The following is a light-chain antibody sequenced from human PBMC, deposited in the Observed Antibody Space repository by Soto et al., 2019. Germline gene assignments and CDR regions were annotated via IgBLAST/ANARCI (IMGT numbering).Light chain of an antibody. V-gene: IGKV3-20*01. CDR2: GAS. CDR3: QQYNNWPPGT. Sequence: EIVLTQSPGTLSLSPGERATLSCGASQSISGSYLAWYQQKPGQAPRLLIYGASSRATDIPDRFSGSGSGADFTLTISSLQSEDFAVYYCQQYNNWPPGTFGPGTKVDIK. J-gene: IGKJ3*01. CDR1: QSISGSY.